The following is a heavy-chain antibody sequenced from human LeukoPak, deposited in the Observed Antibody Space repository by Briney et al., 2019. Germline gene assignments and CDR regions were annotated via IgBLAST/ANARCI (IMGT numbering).Heavy chain of an antibody. CDR1: GGYIRSYY. Sequence: SETLSLTCTVSGGYIRSYYWGWIRQPPGKGLEWIGSIYYSGSTYYNPSLKSRVTISVDTSKNQFSLKLSSVTAADTAVYYCARQLYGSGSYYNFDYWGQGTLVTVSS. D-gene: IGHD3-10*01. V-gene: IGHV4-39*01. CDR2: IYYSGST. J-gene: IGHJ4*02. CDR3: ARQLYGSGSYYNFDY.